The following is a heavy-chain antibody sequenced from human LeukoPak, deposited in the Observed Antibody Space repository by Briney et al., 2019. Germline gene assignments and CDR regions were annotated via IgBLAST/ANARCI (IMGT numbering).Heavy chain of an antibody. D-gene: IGHD6-19*01. Sequence: SETLSLTCAVYGGSFSGYYLSWIRQPPGKGLEWIGEINHSGSTNYNPSLKSRVTISVDTSKNQFSLKLSSVTAADTAVYYCARAGWGVAGDFDYWGQGTLVTVSS. J-gene: IGHJ4*02. CDR3: ARAGWGVAGDFDY. V-gene: IGHV4-34*01. CDR2: INHSGST. CDR1: GGSFSGYY.